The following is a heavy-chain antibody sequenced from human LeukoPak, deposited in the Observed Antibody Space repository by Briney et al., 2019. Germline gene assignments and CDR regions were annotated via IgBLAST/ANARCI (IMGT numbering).Heavy chain of an antibody. D-gene: IGHD2-8*02. V-gene: IGHV4-59*01. Sequence: PSETLSLTCTVSGGSISSYYWSWIRQPPGKGLEWIGYIYCSGSTNYNSSLKSRVTISVDTSKNQFALKLSSVTAADTAVYYCAREDGSPPGYYYMDVWGKGTTVTISS. CDR2: IYCSGST. J-gene: IGHJ6*03. CDR1: GGSISSYY. CDR3: AREDGSPPGYYYMDV.